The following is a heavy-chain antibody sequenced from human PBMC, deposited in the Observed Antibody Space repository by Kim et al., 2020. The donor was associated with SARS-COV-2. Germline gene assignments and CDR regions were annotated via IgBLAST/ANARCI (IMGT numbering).Heavy chain of an antibody. V-gene: IGHV3-43*02. CDR2: ISGDGGST. CDR3: AKDKSKSGYSYGSGYGMDV. J-gene: IGHJ6*02. CDR1: GFTFDDYA. D-gene: IGHD5-18*01. Sequence: GGSLRLSCAASGFTFDDYAMHWVRQAPGKGLEWVSLISGDGGSTYYADSVKGRFTISRDNSKNSLYLQMNSLRTEDTALYYCAKDKSKSGYSYGSGYGMDVWPRDHGHRLL.